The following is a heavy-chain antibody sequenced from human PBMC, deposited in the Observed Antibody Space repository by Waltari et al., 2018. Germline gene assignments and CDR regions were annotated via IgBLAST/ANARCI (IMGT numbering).Heavy chain of an antibody. Sequence: VRLTLSGSDVKEPGCSAKVSCNTSGSMIRDHCISWMGRAAGQGLGWVGWSYVYNENTRVAKKFEDRVTLTTDKVTETVYMELTDLRPDDTAVDYCARVVTGVHEGNDNWGQGTLVIVSS. CDR2: SYVYNENT. V-gene: IGHV1-18*01. J-gene: IGHJ4*02. CDR1: GSMIRDHC. CDR3: ARVVTGVHEGNDN. D-gene: IGHD3-16*02.